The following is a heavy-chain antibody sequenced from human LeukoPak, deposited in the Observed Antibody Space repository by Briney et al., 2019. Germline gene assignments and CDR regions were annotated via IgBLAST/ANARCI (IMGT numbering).Heavy chain of an antibody. CDR2: INHSGST. J-gene: IGHJ4*02. V-gene: IGHV4-34*01. CDR3: ARGVTLDY. Sequence: SETLSLTCAVYGGSFSGYYWSWIRHPPGKGLEWIGEINHSGSTNYNPSLKSRVTISVDTSKNQFSLKLSSVTAADTAVYYCARGVTLDYWGQGTLVTVSS. CDR1: GGSFSGYY.